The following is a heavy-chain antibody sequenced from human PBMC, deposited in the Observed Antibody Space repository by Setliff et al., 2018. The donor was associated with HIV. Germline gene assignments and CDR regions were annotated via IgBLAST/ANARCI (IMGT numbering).Heavy chain of an antibody. V-gene: IGHV4-59*06. J-gene: IGHJ6*03. CDR2: IYYTGST. CDR1: GGSINSYF. CDR3: ARDSANGKTANLNYLDV. Sequence: SETLSLTCTVSGGSINSYFWSWVRQHPGKGLEWIGYIYYTGSTYSNPSLQSRVRISVDTSKNQFSLRLSSVTAADTAVYYCARDSANGKTANLNYLDVWGKGTTVTVSS. D-gene: IGHD2-8*01.